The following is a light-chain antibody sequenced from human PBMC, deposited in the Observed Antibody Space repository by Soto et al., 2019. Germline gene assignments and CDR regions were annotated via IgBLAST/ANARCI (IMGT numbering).Light chain of an antibody. CDR2: AAS. Sequence: DIQLTQSPSFLSASVGDRVTITCRASQGISSYLAWYQQKPGKAPKLLIYAASTLQGGVPSRFSGSGYGTEFTLTISSLQPEDFATYDCQKLNTYPWTFGQGTKVEIK. CDR3: QKLNTYPWT. V-gene: IGKV1-9*01. J-gene: IGKJ1*01. CDR1: QGISSY.